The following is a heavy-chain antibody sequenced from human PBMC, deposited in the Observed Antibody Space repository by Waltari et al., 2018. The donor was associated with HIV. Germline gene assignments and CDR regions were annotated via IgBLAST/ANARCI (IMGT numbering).Heavy chain of an antibody. V-gene: IGHV4-34*01. Sequence: QVQLQQWGAGLLKPSETLSLTCAVYGGSFSGYYWTWIRQPPGKGLEWMGEINDRGSTNYNPSLKSRVTMSVDRSKNQFSLKLTSVTAADTAVYFCSRGDSVWFGDKEGIDSWGQGTLVTVSS. J-gene: IGHJ4*02. D-gene: IGHD3-10*01. CDR3: SRGDSVWFGDKEGIDS. CDR1: GGSFSGYY. CDR2: INDRGST.